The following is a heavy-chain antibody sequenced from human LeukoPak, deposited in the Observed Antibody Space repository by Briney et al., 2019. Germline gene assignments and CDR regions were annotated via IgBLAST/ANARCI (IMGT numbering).Heavy chain of an antibody. CDR1: GGSISSSGYY. V-gene: IGHV4-39*01. D-gene: IGHD3-10*01. CDR2: IYYSGTT. Sequence: SETLSLTCNVSGGSISSSGYYWGWIRQPPGTGLEWIGSIYYSGTTYYNPSLKSRVTISVDTSKNQFSLKLSSVTAADTAVYYCARGKSGPNYYYGLDVWGQGTTVTVSS. J-gene: IGHJ6*02. CDR3: ARGKSGPNYYYGLDV.